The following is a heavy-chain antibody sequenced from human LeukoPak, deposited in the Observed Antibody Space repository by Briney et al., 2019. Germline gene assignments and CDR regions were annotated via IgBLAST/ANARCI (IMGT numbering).Heavy chain of an antibody. V-gene: IGHV3-30*02. CDR3: AKDGSIFGVVRAEFDY. CDR1: GFTFSSYG. CDR2: IRYDGSNK. J-gene: IGHJ4*02. D-gene: IGHD3-3*01. Sequence: GGSLRLSCAASGFTFSSYGMHWVRQAPGKGLEWVAFIRYDGSNKYYADSVKGRFTISRDNSKNTLYLQMNSLSAEDTAVYYCAKDGSIFGVVRAEFDYWGQGTLVTVSS.